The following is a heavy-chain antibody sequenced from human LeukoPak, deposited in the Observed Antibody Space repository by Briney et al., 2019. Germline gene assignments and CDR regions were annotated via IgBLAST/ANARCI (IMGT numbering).Heavy chain of an antibody. CDR3: ARAGGSTSQDAFDI. J-gene: IGHJ3*02. D-gene: IGHD2-2*01. CDR2: IYYSGST. Sequence: PSQTLSLTCTVSGGSLSSGDYYWSWIRQPPGKGLEWIGYIYYSGSTYYNPSLKSRVTISVDTSKNQFSLKLSSVTAADTAVYYCARAGGSTSQDAFDIWGQGTMVTVSS. CDR1: GGSLSSGDYY. V-gene: IGHV4-30-4*08.